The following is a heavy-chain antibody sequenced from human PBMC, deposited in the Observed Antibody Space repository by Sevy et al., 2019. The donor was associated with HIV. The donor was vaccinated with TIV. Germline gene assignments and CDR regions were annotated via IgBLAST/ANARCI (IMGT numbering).Heavy chain of an antibody. CDR1: GFTFSSYG. J-gene: IGHJ6*02. D-gene: IGHD3-9*01. V-gene: IGHV3-30*03. Sequence: GGSLRLSCAASGFTFSSYGMHWVRQAPGKGLEWVAVISYDGSNKYYADSVKGRFTISRDNSKNTLYLQMNSLRAEDTAVYYCARDSRRLVVYYYGMDVWGQGTTVTVSS. CDR2: ISYDGSNK. CDR3: ARDSRRLVVYYYGMDV.